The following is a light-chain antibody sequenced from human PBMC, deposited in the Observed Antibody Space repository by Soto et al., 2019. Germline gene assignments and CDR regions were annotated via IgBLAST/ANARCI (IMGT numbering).Light chain of an antibody. CDR3: QKRTKSPPGVT. Sequence: EIVLTQSPATLSLFPGERTTISCRASQRVSSYLAWYQQKPGQAPRLLIYDASIRATGIPARFSGSGSGTVFTLTSSSLDPEDFAVYYCQKRTKSPPGVTFGQGTRLEIK. V-gene: IGKV3-11*01. CDR1: QRVSSY. J-gene: IGKJ5*01. CDR2: DAS.